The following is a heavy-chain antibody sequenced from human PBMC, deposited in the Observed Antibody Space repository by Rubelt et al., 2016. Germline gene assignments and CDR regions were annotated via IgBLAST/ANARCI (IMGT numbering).Heavy chain of an antibody. Sequence: QVQLVQSGAEVKKPGASVKVSCKASGYTFTSYAMHWVRQAPGQRLEWMGWINAGKGNQKYSQKFQGRVTITRDTSASTAYMELSSLRSEDTAVYYCARAQRIRLLMVYAPTFDYWGQGTLVTVSS. V-gene: IGHV1-3*01. CDR2: INAGKGNQ. CDR1: GYTFTSYA. D-gene: IGHD2-8*01. CDR3: ARAQRIRLLMVYAPTFDY. J-gene: IGHJ4*02.